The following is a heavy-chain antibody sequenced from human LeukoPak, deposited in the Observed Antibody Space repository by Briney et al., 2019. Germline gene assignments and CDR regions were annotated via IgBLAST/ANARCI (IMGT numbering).Heavy chain of an antibody. CDR1: GGSISSGDYY. D-gene: IGHD4-23*01. V-gene: IGHV4-30-4*01. Sequence: SQTLSLTCTVSGGSISSGDYYWSWIRQPPGKGLEWIGYIYYSGSTYYNPSLKSRVTISVDTSKNQFSLKLSSVTAADTAVYYCARASGGNSHWYFDLWGRGTLVTVSS. J-gene: IGHJ2*01. CDR3: ARASGGNSHWYFDL. CDR2: IYYSGST.